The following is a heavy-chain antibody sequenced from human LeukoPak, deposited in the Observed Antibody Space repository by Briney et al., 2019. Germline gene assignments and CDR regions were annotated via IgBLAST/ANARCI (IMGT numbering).Heavy chain of an antibody. D-gene: IGHD3-9*01. Sequence: ASVKVSCKASGYTFTGYYMHWVRQAPGQGLEWMGWINPNSGGTNYAQKFQGRVTMTRDTSISTAYMELSRLRSDDTAVYYCARAFDGPYYYYYMDVWGKGTTVTVSS. CDR3: ARAFDGPYYYYYMDV. J-gene: IGHJ6*03. CDR2: INPNSGGT. CDR1: GYTFTGYY. V-gene: IGHV1-2*02.